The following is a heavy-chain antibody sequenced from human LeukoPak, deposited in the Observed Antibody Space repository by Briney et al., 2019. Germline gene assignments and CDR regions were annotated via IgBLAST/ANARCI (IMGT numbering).Heavy chain of an antibody. CDR2: IYASGNT. J-gene: IGHJ3*01. V-gene: IGHV4-61*02. CDR3: ASYREAYDLYPHGLDV. Sequence: SETPSLTCSVSGASVSTTAYFWNWIRQPAGEGLEWIGRIYASGNTHYNPSLKSRVTMSLDTSKNQFSLTMNSVTAAGSAVYFCASYREAYDLYPHGLDVWGRGTVVTVSS. D-gene: IGHD5-24*01. CDR1: GASVSTTAYF.